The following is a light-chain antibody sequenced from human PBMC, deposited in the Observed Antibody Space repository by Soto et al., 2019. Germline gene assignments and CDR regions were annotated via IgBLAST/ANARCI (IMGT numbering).Light chain of an antibody. V-gene: IGKV1-8*01. J-gene: IGKJ3*01. CDR2: AAS. CDR1: QGISSY. Sequence: AIRMTQSPSSFSASTGDRVTSTCRASQGISSYLAWYKQKPGKAPKLLLYAASTLQSGITPSLSGSGSVTDFNLTVSCLLSEDFATYYCQQYYSYPFTFGPGTIVDIK. CDR3: QQYYSYPFT.